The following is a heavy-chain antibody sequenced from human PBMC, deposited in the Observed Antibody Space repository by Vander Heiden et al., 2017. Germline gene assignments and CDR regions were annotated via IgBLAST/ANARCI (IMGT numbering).Heavy chain of an antibody. CDR3: ARDAAATPPKWFDP. V-gene: IGHV3-23*01. Sequence: EVQLLESGGDLVQPGGSLRLSCAASRFTFSSYAMSWVRQAPGKGLEWVSGISGSGGTTYYADYVKGRFTISKDSSNNTLYLQMNSPRAEDTAVYYCARDAAATPPKWFDPWGQGTLVTVSS. CDR2: ISGSGGTT. CDR1: RFTFSSYA. D-gene: IGHD2-15*01. J-gene: IGHJ5*02.